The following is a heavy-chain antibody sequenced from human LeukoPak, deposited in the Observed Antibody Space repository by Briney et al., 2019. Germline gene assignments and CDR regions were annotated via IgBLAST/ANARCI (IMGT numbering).Heavy chain of an antibody. CDR1: GFTFSTYW. D-gene: IGHD1-26*01. J-gene: IGHJ4*02. CDR3: ARVGGSPYFDY. CDR2: IGTDGSST. Sequence: GGSLRLSCAASGFTFSTYWMHWVRQVPGKGLVWVSHIGTDGSSTSYTDSVRGRFTISRDNAKNTLYLQMNSLRAEDTAVYYCARVGGSPYFDYWGQGSLVTVSS. V-gene: IGHV3-74*01.